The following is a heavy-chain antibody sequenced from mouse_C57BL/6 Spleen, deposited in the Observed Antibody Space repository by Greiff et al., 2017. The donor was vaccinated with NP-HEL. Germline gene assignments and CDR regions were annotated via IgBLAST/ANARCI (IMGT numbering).Heavy chain of an antibody. CDR3: ARDQHRRYSNYEVDYFDY. CDR1: GFTFSSYA. D-gene: IGHD2-5*01. V-gene: IGHV5-4*01. J-gene: IGHJ2*01. Sequence: EVHLVESGGGLVKPGGSLKLSCAASGFTFSSYAMSWVRQTPEQRLEWVATISDGGSYTYYPDNVKGPFPISRANAKNNLYLQMSHLKSEDTAMYYCARDQHRRYSNYEVDYFDYWGQGTTLTVSS. CDR2: ISDGGSYT.